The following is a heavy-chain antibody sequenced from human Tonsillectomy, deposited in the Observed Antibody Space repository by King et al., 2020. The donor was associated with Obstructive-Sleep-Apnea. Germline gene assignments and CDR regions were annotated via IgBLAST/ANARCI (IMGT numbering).Heavy chain of an antibody. CDR1: GFTFSDYA. J-gene: IGHJ6*02. CDR3: AREGGMAAITDYYYGMDV. D-gene: IGHD5-24*01. CDR2: LSYDGSNE. V-gene: IGHV3-30*04. Sequence: VQLVESGGGVVQPGRSLRLSCAASGFTFSDYALHWVRQAPGKGLEWVAILSYDGSNEYYADSVKGRFTISRDISKNTLFLQMNRLRAEDTAVYYCAREGGMAAITDYYYGMDVWGQGTTVTVSS.